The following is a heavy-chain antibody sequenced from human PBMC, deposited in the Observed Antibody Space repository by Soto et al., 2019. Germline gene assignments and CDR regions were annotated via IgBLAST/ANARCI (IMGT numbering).Heavy chain of an antibody. D-gene: IGHD3-10*01. V-gene: IGHV4-39*01. J-gene: IGHJ4*02. CDR3: AIRGLNYYGSGSYDY. Sequence: SGSLSLTGTVSGGSMSSSSYYWGWIRQPPGKGLEWIGGIYYSGSTYYNPSLKSRVTISVDTSKNQFSLKLSSVTAADTAVYYCAIRGLNYYGSGSYDYWGQGTLVTVSS. CDR2: IYYSGST. CDR1: GGSMSSSSYY.